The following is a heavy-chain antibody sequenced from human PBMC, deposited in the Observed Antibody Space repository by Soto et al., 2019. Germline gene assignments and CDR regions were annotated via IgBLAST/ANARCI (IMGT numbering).Heavy chain of an antibody. J-gene: IGHJ4*02. CDR1: GYPFGTYA. CDR3: ARTYNWNSEGFDH. CDR2: ISTNSGNT. Sequence: ASVKVSCKPSGYPFGTYAITWVRQAPGQGLEWVGWISTNSGNTYYAQNFQGRVTLTTDTSTTTAYMEFRSLTSDDTAIYYCARTYNWNSEGFDHWGQGTLVTVSS. V-gene: IGHV1-18*04. D-gene: IGHD1-7*01.